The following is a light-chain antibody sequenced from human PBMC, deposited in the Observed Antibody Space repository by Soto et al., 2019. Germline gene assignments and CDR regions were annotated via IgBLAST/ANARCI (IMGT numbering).Light chain of an antibody. Sequence: EIVLTQSTATLSVSPGERAALSCRASHSVSSNLAWYQQKPGQAPRLLIYGASNRATGIPDRFSGSGSGTDFTLTISRLEPEDFAVYYCQQYGSSGTFGQGTKV. V-gene: IGKV3-20*01. J-gene: IGKJ1*01. CDR2: GAS. CDR1: HSVSSN. CDR3: QQYGSSGT.